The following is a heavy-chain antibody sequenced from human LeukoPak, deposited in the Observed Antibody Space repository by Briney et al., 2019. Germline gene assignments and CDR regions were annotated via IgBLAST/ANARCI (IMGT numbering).Heavy chain of an antibody. CDR2: IWYDGINK. CDR3: ARQDRFYYDSSAYSLDC. D-gene: IGHD3-22*01. CDR1: GFTFSTYG. V-gene: IGHV3-33*01. J-gene: IGHJ4*02. Sequence: GGSLRLSCAVSGFTFSTYGMYWVRQAPGKGPEWVAVIWYDGINKYYADSVKGRFTISRDNSKNTLYLHMNSLRVEDTAVYYCARQDRFYYDSSAYSLDCWGQGTLVTVSS.